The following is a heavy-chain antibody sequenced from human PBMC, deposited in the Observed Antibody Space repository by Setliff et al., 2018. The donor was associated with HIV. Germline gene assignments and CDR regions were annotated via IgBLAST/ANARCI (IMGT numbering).Heavy chain of an antibody. CDR2: IKEDGSEK. J-gene: IGHJ5*02. V-gene: IGHV3-7*03. CDR1: TFSSYW. Sequence: TFSSYWMSWVRQAPGKGLEYVAIIKEDGSEKYYVDSVKGRFTTSRDNSKNSLYLEMNSLRAEDTAVYFCAVDSRSRPTTWGQGTLVTVSS. D-gene: IGHD5-12*01. CDR3: AVDSRSRPTT.